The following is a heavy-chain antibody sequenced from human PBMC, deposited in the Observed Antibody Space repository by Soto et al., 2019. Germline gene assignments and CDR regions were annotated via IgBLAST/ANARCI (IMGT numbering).Heavy chain of an antibody. CDR3: ARSRSLDY. CDR1: GFTFNNYM. D-gene: IGHD1-26*01. Sequence: EVQLLESGGGLVQPGESLRLSCAASGFTFNNYMIYWVRQAPGKGLEWVSDITGSGGSTFYADSVRGRFTISRDNSKNTAYLQMDSLRVEDTDVYYCARSRSLDYWGQGTLVTVSS. J-gene: IGHJ4*02. V-gene: IGHV3-23*01. CDR2: ITGSGGST.